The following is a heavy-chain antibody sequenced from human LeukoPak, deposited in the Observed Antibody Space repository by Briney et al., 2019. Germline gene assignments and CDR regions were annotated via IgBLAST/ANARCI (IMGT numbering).Heavy chain of an antibody. CDR2: NIPIFGTA. D-gene: IGHD2-2*01. CDR1: GGTFSSYA. J-gene: IGHJ4*02. CDR3: AVEPAAIYYFAY. V-gene: IGHV1-69*13. Sequence: ASVKVSCKASGGTFSSYAISWVRQAPGQGLEWMGGNIPIFGTANYAQKFQGRVTITADESTSTAYMELSSLRSEDTAVYYCAVEPAAIYYFAYWGQGTLVTVS.